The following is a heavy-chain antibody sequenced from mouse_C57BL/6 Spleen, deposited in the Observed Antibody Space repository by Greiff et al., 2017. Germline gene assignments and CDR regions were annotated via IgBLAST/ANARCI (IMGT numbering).Heavy chain of an antibody. CDR2: IDPSDSYT. Sequence: QVQLQQPGAELVRPGTSVTLSCKASGYTFTSYWMHWVKQRPGQGLEWIGVIDPSDSYTNYNQKFKGKATLTVDTSSSTAYMQLSSLTSEDSAVYYCARGDGYYAYWGQGTLVTVSA. J-gene: IGHJ3*01. V-gene: IGHV1-59*01. D-gene: IGHD2-3*01. CDR1: GYTFTSYW. CDR3: ARGDGYYAY.